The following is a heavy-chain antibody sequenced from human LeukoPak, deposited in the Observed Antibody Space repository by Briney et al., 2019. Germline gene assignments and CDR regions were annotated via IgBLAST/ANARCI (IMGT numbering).Heavy chain of an antibody. CDR2: ISSSSSYI. Sequence: GRSLRLSCAASGFTFSSYSMNWVRQAPGKGLEWVSSISSSSSYIYYADSVKGRFTISRDNAKNSLYLQMNSLRAEDTAVYYCARLWDTALDVWGKGTTVTVSS. CDR3: ARLWDTALDV. CDR1: GFTFSSYS. V-gene: IGHV3-21*01. J-gene: IGHJ6*04. D-gene: IGHD5-18*01.